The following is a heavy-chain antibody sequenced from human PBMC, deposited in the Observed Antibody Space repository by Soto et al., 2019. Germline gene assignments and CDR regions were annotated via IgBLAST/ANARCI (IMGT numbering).Heavy chain of an antibody. CDR1: GGSISSGGYY. Sequence: PSETLSLPCTVSGGSISSGGYYWSWIRQHPGKGLEWIGYLYYSGSTYYNPSLKSRVTISVDTSKNQLSPKLGSVTAAESPIYYLACGVRFGKSYYGMWVWGQGTTV. CDR2: LYYSGST. CDR3: ACGVRFGKSYYGMWV. J-gene: IGHJ6*02. V-gene: IGHV4-31*03. D-gene: IGHD3-10*01.